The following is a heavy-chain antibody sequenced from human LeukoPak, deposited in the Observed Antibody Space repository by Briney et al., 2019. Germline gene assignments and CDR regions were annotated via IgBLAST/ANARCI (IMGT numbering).Heavy chain of an antibody. CDR2: ISGSGGST. D-gene: IGHD6-13*01. CDR1: GFAFEDYS. V-gene: IGHV3-23*01. CDR3: AKVRRSSSWYYFDY. Sequence: PGGSLRLSCAASGFAFEDYSMHWVRQVPGKGLEWVSAISGSGGSTYYADSVKGRFTISRDNSKNTLYLQMNSLRAEDTAVYYCAKVRRSSSWYYFDYWGQGTLVTVSS. J-gene: IGHJ4*02.